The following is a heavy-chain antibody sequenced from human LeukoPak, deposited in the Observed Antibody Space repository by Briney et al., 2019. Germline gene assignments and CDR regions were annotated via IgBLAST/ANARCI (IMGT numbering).Heavy chain of an antibody. CDR3: AREDIAVVPTGMNYYMDV. CDR1: GFTFSDYY. D-gene: IGHD2-2*01. J-gene: IGHJ6*03. CDR2: ISSSGSTI. V-gene: IGHV3-11*01. Sequence: GGSLRLSCPASGFTFSDYYLTWIRQAPGKGLEWVSYISSSGSTIYYADSVKGRFTLSRDNARNSLYLQMNSLRAEDTAVYYCAREDIAVVPTGMNYYMDVWGKGTTVTVSS.